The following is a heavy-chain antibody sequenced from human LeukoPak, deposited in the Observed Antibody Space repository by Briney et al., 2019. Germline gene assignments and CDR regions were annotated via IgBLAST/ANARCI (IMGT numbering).Heavy chain of an antibody. J-gene: IGHJ6*03. D-gene: IGHD3-10*01. CDR3: ARVTRGMTYYYGSGSYSDYYYYYMDV. CDR1: GYSISSGYY. CDR2: IYHSGST. Sequence: SETLSLTCAVSGYSISSGYYWGWIRQPPGKGLEWIGSIYHSGSTYYNPSLKSRVTISVDTSKNQFSLKLSSVTAADTAVYYCARVTRGMTYYYGSGSYSDYYYYYMDVWGKGTTATVSS. V-gene: IGHV4-38-2*01.